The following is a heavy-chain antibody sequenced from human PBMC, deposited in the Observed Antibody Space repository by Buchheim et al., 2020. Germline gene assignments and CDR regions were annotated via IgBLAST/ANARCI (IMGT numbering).Heavy chain of an antibody. Sequence: EVQLVESGGGLVQPGGSLRLFCAASGFTVSDYWMYWVRQAPGEGLVCVSRISCDGSRTSYADSVKGRFTISRDNAKNTLYFQINSLRAEDTALYYCARIRGGFWGQGTL. CDR2: ISCDGSRT. V-gene: IGHV3-74*01. CDR3: ARIRGGF. CDR1: GFTVSDYW. J-gene: IGHJ4*01.